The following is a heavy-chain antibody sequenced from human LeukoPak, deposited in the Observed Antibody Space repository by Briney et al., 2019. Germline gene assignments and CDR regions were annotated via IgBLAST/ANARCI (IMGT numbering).Heavy chain of an antibody. CDR1: GFTVSSNS. J-gene: IGHJ4*02. D-gene: IGHD4/OR15-4a*01. Sequence: GGSLRRSCTVSGFTVSSNSRSWVRQAPGKGLEWISFIYSDNTHYSDSVKGRFTISRDNSKNTLYLQMNSLRAEDTAVYYCARRAGAYSHPYDYWGQGTLVTVSS. CDR3: ARRAGAYSHPYDY. V-gene: IGHV3-53*01. CDR2: IYSDNT.